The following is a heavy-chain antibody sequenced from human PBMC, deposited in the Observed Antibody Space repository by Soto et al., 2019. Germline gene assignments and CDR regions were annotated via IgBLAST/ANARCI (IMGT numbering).Heavy chain of an antibody. D-gene: IGHD3-10*01. V-gene: IGHV2-70*01. CDR3: ARIMGHYGSQSYTYFDY. J-gene: IGHJ4*02. CDR2: INWDDDK. Sequence: GSGPTLVNPTQTLTLTCTFSGFSLSTRAMCVSWIRQSPGKALEWLALINWDDDKYYNTSLKTRLTISKDTSKNQVVLTMTNMDPVDTATYYCARIMGHYGSQSYTYFDYWGPGTLVTVSS. CDR1: GFSLSTRAMC.